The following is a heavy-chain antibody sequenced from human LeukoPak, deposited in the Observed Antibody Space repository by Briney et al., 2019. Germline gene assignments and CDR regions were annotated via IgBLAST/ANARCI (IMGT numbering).Heavy chain of an antibody. D-gene: IGHD3-10*01. CDR1: GFTFSSYA. J-gene: IGHJ4*02. CDR3: AKDRRWAGGYGSGSSCDY. CDR2: ISGSGGST. Sequence: PGGSLRLSCAASGFTFSSYAMSWVRQAPGKGLEWVSAISGSGGSTYYADSVKGRFTISRDNSKNTLYLQMNSLRAEDTAVYYCAKDRRWAGGYGSGSSCDYWGQGTLVTVSS. V-gene: IGHV3-23*01.